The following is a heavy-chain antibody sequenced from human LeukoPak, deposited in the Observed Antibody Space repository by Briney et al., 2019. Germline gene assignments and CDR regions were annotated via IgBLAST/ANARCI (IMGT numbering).Heavy chain of an antibody. CDR3: ARDPAVWFGELLGINWFDP. CDR1: GYTFTSYD. CDR2: MNPNSGNT. J-gene: IGHJ5*02. D-gene: IGHD3-10*01. Sequence: ASVKVSCKASGYTFTSYDINWVRQSTGQGLEWMGWMNPNSGNTGYAQKFQGRVTMTRNTSISTAYMELRSLRSDDTAVYYCARDPAVWFGELLGINWFDPWGQGTLVTVSS. V-gene: IGHV1-8*01.